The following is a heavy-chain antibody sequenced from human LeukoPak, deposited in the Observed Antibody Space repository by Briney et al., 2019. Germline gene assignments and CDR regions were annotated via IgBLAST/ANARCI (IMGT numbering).Heavy chain of an antibody. Sequence: SETLSPTCTVSGGSISYHYWSWIRQPPGKGLEWIGYIYYSGSTNYNPSLKSRVTISVDTSKKQFSLRLSSVTAADTAVYYCASSYSGSYSDVFDIWGQGTMVTVSS. D-gene: IGHD1-26*01. CDR3: ASSYSGSYSDVFDI. V-gene: IGHV4-59*08. CDR1: GGSISYHY. J-gene: IGHJ3*02. CDR2: IYYSGST.